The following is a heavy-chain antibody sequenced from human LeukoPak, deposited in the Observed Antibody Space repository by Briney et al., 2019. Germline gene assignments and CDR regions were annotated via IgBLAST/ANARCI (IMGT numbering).Heavy chain of an antibody. V-gene: IGHV1-46*01. CDR3: ARVVVGDIAAFDI. CDR2: INPSGGST. CDR1: GYTFTSYY. J-gene: IGHJ3*02. D-gene: IGHD4-17*01. Sequence: ASVKVSCKASGYTFTSYYMHWVRQAPGQGLEWMGIINPSGGSTSYAQKFQGRVTMTRDTPTSTVYMELSSLRSEDTAVYYCARVVVGDIAAFDIWGQGTMVTVSS.